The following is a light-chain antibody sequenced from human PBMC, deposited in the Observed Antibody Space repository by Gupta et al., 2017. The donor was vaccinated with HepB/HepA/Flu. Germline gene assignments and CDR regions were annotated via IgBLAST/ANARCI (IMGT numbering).Light chain of an antibody. CDR2: GVS. CDR1: PCVSSN. CDR3: LQDTNWPRT. V-gene: IGKV3-15*01. Sequence: EIVMTQSPATLSVSPGERATLSCRASPCVSSNLAWYQQKPGQAPRLLIYGVSTRATGIPARFSGSGSGTEFTLTISSLQSEDFAVYYCLQDTNWPRTFGPGTKVEIK. J-gene: IGKJ1*01.